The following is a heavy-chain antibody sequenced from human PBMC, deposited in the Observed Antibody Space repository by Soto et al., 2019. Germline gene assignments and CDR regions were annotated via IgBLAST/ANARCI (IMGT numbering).Heavy chain of an antibody. CDR2: ISYDGSNK. CDR1: GFTFSSYA. Sequence: QVQLVESGGGVVQPGRSLRLSCAASGFTFSSYAMHWVRQAPGKGLEWVAVISYDGSNKYYADSVKGRFTISRDNSKNTLYLQMNSLRAEXTAVXXXARXXXXXXXALDVWGQGTTVTVSS. V-gene: IGHV3-30-3*01. CDR3: ARXXXXXXXALDV. J-gene: IGHJ6*02.